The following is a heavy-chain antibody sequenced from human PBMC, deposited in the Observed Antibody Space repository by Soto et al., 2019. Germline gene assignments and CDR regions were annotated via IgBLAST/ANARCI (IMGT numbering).Heavy chain of an antibody. D-gene: IGHD2-2*01. V-gene: IGHV4-34*01. Sequence: PSETLSLTCAVYGGSFSGYYWSWIRQPPGKGLEWIGEINHSGSTNYNPSLKSRVTISVDTSKNQFSLKLSSVTAADTAVYYCAGFVVVPAAMGGWFDPWGQGTLVTVSS. J-gene: IGHJ5*02. CDR1: GGSFSGYY. CDR3: AGFVVVPAAMGGWFDP. CDR2: INHSGST.